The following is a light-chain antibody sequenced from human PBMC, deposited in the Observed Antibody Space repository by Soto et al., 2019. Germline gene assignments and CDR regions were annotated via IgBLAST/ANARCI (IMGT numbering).Light chain of an antibody. CDR1: SSDVGGYNY. CDR3: NSYTTSTTLV. CDR2: EVS. V-gene: IGLV2-14*01. Sequence: QSVVTQPPSASGTPGQRVTISCSGTSSDVGGYNYVSWYQQHPGKAPKLMIYEVSNRPSGVSNRFSGSKSGNTASLTISGLQAEDEADYYCNSYTTSTTLVFGGGTKLTVL. J-gene: IGLJ2*01.